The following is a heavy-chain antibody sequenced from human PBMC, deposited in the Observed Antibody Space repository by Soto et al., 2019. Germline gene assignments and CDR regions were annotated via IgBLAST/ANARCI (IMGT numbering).Heavy chain of an antibody. CDR3: ARVDGTY. CDR2: INPDNGNA. D-gene: IGHD1-26*01. V-gene: IGHV1-3*05. Sequence: QVQLVQSGAEEKKPGASVKVSGKASGYTFTTYAIHWVRQAPGQGLEWMGWINPDNGNAKYSQKFQGRLTITRDTSATTAYMELSSLRSEDTAVYYCARVDGTYWGQGALVTVSS. CDR1: GYTFTTYA. J-gene: IGHJ4*02.